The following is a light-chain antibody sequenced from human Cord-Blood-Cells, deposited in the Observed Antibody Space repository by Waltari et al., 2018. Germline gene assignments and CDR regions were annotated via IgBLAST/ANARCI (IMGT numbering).Light chain of an antibody. CDR3: SSYTSSSTQV. V-gene: IGLV2-14*01. CDR2: DVS. Sequence: QSALTQPASVSGSPGQSITISCTGTSSDVGGYNYVSWYQQHPGKAPKLMIYDVSNRPSGVSNRFSGSKSGNTASLNISGLQAEDEADYYCSSYTSSSTQVFGTGTKVTVL. CDR1: SSDVGGYNY. J-gene: IGLJ1*01.